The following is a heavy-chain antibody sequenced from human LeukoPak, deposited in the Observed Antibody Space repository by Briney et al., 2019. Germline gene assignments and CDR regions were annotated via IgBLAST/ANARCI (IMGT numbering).Heavy chain of an antibody. CDR1: GFTFSSYG. CDR3: AKEPGMDV. V-gene: IGHV3-30*18. J-gene: IGHJ6*02. CDR2: ISYDGTNK. Sequence: PGRSLRLSCAAPGFTFSSYGMHWVRQAPGKGLEWVAVISYDGTNKYYADSVKGRFTISRDNSKNTLYLQMNSLRAEDTAVYYCAKEPGMDVWGPGTTVTVSS.